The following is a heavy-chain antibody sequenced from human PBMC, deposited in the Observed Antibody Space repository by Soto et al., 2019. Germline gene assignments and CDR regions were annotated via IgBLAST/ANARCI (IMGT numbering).Heavy chain of an antibody. D-gene: IGHD1-7*01. V-gene: IGHV4-59*01. CDR2: IYYSGST. Sequence: SETLSLTCTVSGGSISSYYLSWIRQPPGKGLEWIGYIYYSGSTNYNPSLKSRVTISVDTSKNQFSLKLSSVTAADTAVYYCARGRAGITGTRSYYYYYMDVWGKGTTVTVSS. J-gene: IGHJ6*03. CDR3: ARGRAGITGTRSYYYYYMDV. CDR1: GGSISSYY.